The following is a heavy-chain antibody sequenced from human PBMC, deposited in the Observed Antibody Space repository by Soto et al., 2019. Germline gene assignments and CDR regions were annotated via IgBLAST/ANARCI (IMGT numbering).Heavy chain of an antibody. CDR1: GFTFSGYW. J-gene: IGHJ4*02. D-gene: IGHD3-22*01. CDR2: IKIDGSST. Sequence: GGSLRLSCAASGFTFSGYWMHWVRQAPGKGLVWVSRIKIDGSSTTYADSVKGRFTISRDNAKNTLYLQMNSLRAEDTAVYYCARASYYDSSGYYFDYWGQGTPVTVSS. CDR3: ARASYYDSSGYYFDY. V-gene: IGHV3-74*01.